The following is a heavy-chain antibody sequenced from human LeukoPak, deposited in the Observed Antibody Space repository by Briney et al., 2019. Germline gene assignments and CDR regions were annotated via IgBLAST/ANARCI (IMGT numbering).Heavy chain of an antibody. Sequence: QTGGSLRLSCAGSGFTFTNYAMSWVRQAPGKGLEWVSSVGASGANTFYADSVKGRFTISRDNSKNTLYLQMNSLRAEDTAVYYCAIGQLWTPSHWGQGALVTVSS. J-gene: IGHJ4*02. D-gene: IGHD3-16*01. V-gene: IGHV3-23*01. CDR1: GFTFTNYA. CDR3: AIGQLWTPSH. CDR2: VGASGANT.